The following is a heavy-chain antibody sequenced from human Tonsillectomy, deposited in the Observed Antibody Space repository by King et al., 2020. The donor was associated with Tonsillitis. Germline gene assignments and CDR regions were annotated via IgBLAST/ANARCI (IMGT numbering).Heavy chain of an antibody. D-gene: IGHD6-13*01. CDR1: GGSISSGAFY. Sequence: QLQESGPGLVKPSQTLSLTCTVSGGSISSGAFYWGWIRQHPGKGLEWIGYIFYSGGTYSNPSFKSLVTISVDSSKNQFSLKLSSVTAADTAVYFCAKGVATPGTGMVWFDPWGQGTLVTVSS. CDR3: AKGVATPGTGMVWFDP. CDR2: IFYSGGT. V-gene: IGHV4-31*01. J-gene: IGHJ5*02.